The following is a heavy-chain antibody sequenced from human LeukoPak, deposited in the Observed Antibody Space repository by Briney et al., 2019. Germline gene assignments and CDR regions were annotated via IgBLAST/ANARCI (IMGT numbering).Heavy chain of an antibody. J-gene: IGHJ4*02. CDR3: AKVGGRGYSGYDPFDY. Sequence: GGSLRLSCVGSGFTFSDFALNRVRQAPGRGLEWVSAISGSGANTYHADALKGRFTISRDNSKNTLYLQMNSLRAEDTAVYYCAKVGGRGYSGYDPFDYWGQGTLVTVSS. CDR1: GFTFSDFA. D-gene: IGHD5-12*01. CDR2: ISGSGANT. V-gene: IGHV3-23*01.